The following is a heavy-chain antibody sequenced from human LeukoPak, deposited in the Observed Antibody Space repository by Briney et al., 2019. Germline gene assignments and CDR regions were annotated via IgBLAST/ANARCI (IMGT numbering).Heavy chain of an antibody. Sequence: GGSLRLSCAASGFTFSTYWMHGVRQAPGKGLVWVSRINSVGSSTNYADSVKGRFTIPRDNAKNTVYQKMNSLRTEDTALYYCARGRSGAGNSFDYWGQGILVTVSS. CDR2: INSVGSST. CDR1: GFTFSTYW. V-gene: IGHV3-74*01. CDR3: ARGRSGAGNSFDY. J-gene: IGHJ4*02. D-gene: IGHD2-8*02.